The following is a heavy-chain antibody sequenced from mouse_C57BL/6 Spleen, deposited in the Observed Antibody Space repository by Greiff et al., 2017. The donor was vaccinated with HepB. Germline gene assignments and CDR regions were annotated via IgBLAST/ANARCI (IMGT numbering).Heavy chain of an antibody. CDR1: GFNIKDDY. V-gene: IGHV14-4*01. Sequence: EVKLVESGAELVRPGASVKLSCTASGFNIKDDYMHWVKQRPEQGLEWIGWIDPENGDTEYASKFQGKAPLTVHTSSNTAYLQLNSLTSEDTAVYYSTAFYYSNDYAMDYWGQGTSVTVS. CDR3: TAFYYSNDYAMDY. J-gene: IGHJ4*01. CDR2: IDPENGDT. D-gene: IGHD2-5*01.